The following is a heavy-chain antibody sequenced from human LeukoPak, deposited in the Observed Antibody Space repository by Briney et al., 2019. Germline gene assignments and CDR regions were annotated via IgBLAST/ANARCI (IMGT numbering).Heavy chain of an antibody. CDR2: ISSSGSTI. J-gene: IGHJ4*02. CDR3: ARDYSSGFLDY. D-gene: IGHD6-19*01. V-gene: IGHV3-48*03. Sequence: GGSPRLSCAASGFTFSSYEMNWVRQVPGKGLEWVSYISSSGSTIYYADSVMGRFTFSRDNAKNSLYLQMNSLRAEDTAVYYCARDYSSGFLDYWGQGTLVTVSS. CDR1: GFTFSSYE.